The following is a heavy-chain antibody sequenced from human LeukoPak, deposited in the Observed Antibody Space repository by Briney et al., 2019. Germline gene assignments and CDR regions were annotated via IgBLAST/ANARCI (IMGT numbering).Heavy chain of an antibody. J-gene: IGHJ4*02. V-gene: IGHV4-61*03. Sequence: SETLSLTCTVSGDSVSNGNYYWSWLRQPPGKALEWIGYIYYTGKTYYNPSLEGRVTVLVDTSRNHFSVKLSSVTAADTAVYYCARSQNYYGSGDYWSQGTLVTVSS. CDR1: GDSVSNGNYY. D-gene: IGHD3-10*01. CDR2: IYYTGKT. CDR3: ARSQNYYGSGDY.